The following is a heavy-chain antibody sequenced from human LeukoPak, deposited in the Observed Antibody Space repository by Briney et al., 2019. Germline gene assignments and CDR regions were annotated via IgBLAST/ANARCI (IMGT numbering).Heavy chain of an antibody. D-gene: IGHD3-10*01. J-gene: IGHJ6*02. Sequence: PSETLSLTCAVSGGSISSGGYSWSWIRQPPGKGLEWIGYIYHSGSAYYNPSLKSRVTISVDRSKNQFSLKLSSVTAADTAVYYCAGLINPYYYYGMDVWGQGTTVTVSS. CDR3: AGLINPYYYYGMDV. CDR2: IYHSGSA. CDR1: GGSISSGGYS. V-gene: IGHV4-30-2*01.